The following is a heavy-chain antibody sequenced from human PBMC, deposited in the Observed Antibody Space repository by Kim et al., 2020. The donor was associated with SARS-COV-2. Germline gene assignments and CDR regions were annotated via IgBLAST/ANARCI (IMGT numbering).Heavy chain of an antibody. Sequence: GGSLRLSCAASGFTFSSYGMHWVRQAPGKGLEWVAVISYDGSNKYYADSVKGRFTISRDNSKNTLYLQMNSLRAEDTAVYYCAKDQLSGFGEFTNYYYYYYGMDVWGQGTTVTVSS. J-gene: IGHJ6*02. CDR2: ISYDGSNK. CDR1: GFTFSSYG. D-gene: IGHD3-10*01. V-gene: IGHV3-30*18. CDR3: AKDQLSGFGEFTNYYYYYYGMDV.